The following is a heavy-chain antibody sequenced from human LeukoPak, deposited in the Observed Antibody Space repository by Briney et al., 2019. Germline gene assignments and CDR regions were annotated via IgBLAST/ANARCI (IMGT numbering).Heavy chain of an antibody. D-gene: IGHD6-13*01. CDR3: TRDFWSVAGAGPGLDT. V-gene: IGHV1-2*02. CDR2: INPNTVDT. J-gene: IGHJ5*02. CDR1: GYSVTGYS. Sequence: ASVKVSCKASGYSVTGYSVHWVRQAPGQALEWMGWINPNTVDTNYAQKFPARVTMSRDTSIRTVYMEMSSLRSDATAVYYCTRDFWSVAGAGPGLDTWGQGTLVIVSS.